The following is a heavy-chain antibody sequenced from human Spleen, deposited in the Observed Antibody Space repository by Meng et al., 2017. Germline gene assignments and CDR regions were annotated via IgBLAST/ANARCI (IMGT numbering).Heavy chain of an antibody. CDR1: GGAFSGYY. J-gene: IGHJ3*02. Sequence: VRRQQWGAGLLQPSETLSLTCAVYGGAFSGYYWGWIRQPPGKGLEWIGEINHSGSTNYNPSLKSRVTISVDTSKNQFSLKLSSVTAADTAVYYCARGHYYDSSGYYYVRSAFDIWGQGTMVTVSS. CDR2: INHSGST. V-gene: IGHV4-34*01. CDR3: ARGHYYDSSGYYYVRSAFDI. D-gene: IGHD3-22*01.